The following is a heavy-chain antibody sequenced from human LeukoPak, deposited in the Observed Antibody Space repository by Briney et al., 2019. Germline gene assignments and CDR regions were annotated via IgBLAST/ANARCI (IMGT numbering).Heavy chain of an antibody. CDR1: GYTFTNYG. D-gene: IGHD6-6*01. V-gene: IGHV1-18*01. Sequence: PLASVKVSCKASGYTFTNYGINWVRQAPGQGLEWMGWISAYNGNTNYAQKIRGRVTMTTDTSTSTAYMELRSLRSDDTAVYYCARGPSSVATRQDFWGQGTLVTVSS. CDR3: ARGPSSVATRQDF. J-gene: IGHJ4*02. CDR2: ISAYNGNT.